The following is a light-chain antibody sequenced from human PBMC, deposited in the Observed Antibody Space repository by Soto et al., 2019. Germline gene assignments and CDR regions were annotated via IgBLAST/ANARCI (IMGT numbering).Light chain of an antibody. J-gene: IGKJ1*01. V-gene: IGKV1-39*01. CDR2: AAS. Sequence: DIQMTQPPSSLSASVGERVTITCRASQSIDKYLNRYQHKQGKDPYLLIYAASHLRSGVPTRFSGSGTGTSFTLTISSLQYEDLATYYCQPSYSSPGTFGRGTKV. CDR1: QSIDKY. CDR3: QPSYSSPGT.